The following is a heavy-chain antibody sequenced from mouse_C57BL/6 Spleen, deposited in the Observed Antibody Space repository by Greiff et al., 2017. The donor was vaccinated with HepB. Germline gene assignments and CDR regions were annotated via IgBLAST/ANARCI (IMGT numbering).Heavy chain of an antibody. V-gene: IGHV1-82*01. Sequence: QVQLKESGPELVKPGASVKISCKASGYAFSSSWMNWVKQRPGKGLEWIGRIYPGDGDTNYNGKFKGKATLTADKSSSTAYMQLSSLTSEDSAVYFCARTDPMDYWGQGTSVTVSS. CDR2: IYPGDGDT. J-gene: IGHJ4*01. CDR1: GYAFSSSW. CDR3: ARTDPMDY.